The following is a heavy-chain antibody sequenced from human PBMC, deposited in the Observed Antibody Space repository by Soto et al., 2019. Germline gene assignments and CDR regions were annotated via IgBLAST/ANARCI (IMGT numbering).Heavy chain of an antibody. CDR3: ARPDFGDYWYFDL. D-gene: IGHD4-17*01. Sequence: QDQLVQSGAEVKKPGSSVKVSCKASGGTFSSHTFSWVRQAPGQGLEWMGRIIPALGTATYTQKFQGRVTITADESATTVYMELNSLRSEYTSMYYCARPDFGDYWYFDLWGRGTLVTVSS. CDR2: IIPALGTA. J-gene: IGHJ2*01. CDR1: GGTFSSHT. V-gene: IGHV1-69*08.